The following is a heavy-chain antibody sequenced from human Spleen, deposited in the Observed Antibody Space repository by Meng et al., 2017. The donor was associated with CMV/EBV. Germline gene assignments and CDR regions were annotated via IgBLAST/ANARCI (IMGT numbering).Heavy chain of an antibody. CDR3: ATAYQQLGY. J-gene: IGHJ4*02. CDR2: GDPEDGET. Sequence: KISCRISGYTFSDYKIHWVQQAPGKGLEWMGLGDPEDGETTYAEKFLGRVTITADTSTETAYMELTYLRSEDTAVYFCATAYQQLGYWGQGTLVTVSS. D-gene: IGHD6-13*01. CDR1: GYTFSDYK. V-gene: IGHV1-69-2*01.